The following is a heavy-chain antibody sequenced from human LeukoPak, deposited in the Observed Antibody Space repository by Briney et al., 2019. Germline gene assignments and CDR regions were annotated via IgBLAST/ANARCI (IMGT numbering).Heavy chain of an antibody. CDR2: IYTSGST. D-gene: IGHD6-19*01. V-gene: IGHV4-4*07. CDR1: GGSISSYY. J-gene: IGHJ5*02. Sequence: PSETLSLTCTVSGGSISSYYWSWIRQPAGKGLERIGRIYTSGSTNYNPSLKSRVTMSVDTSKNQFSLKLSSVTAADTAVYYCARDGEDIAVAGTDWFDPWGQGTLVTVSS. CDR3: ARDGEDIAVAGTDWFDP.